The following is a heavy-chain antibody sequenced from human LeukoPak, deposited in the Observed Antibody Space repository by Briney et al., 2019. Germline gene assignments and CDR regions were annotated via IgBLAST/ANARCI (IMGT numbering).Heavy chain of an antibody. J-gene: IGHJ4*02. CDR2: ISSSGSTI. D-gene: IGHD1-26*01. V-gene: IGHV3-48*03. CDR1: GFTFSSYE. Sequence: GGSLRLSCAASGFTFSSYEMNWDRQAPGKGLEWVSYISSSGSTIYYADSVKGRFTISRDNAKNSLYLQMNNLRAEDTAVYYCASVGAPLDYWGQGTLVTVSS. CDR3: ASVGAPLDY.